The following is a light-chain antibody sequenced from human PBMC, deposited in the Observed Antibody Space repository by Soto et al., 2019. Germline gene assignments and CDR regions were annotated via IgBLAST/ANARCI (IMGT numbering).Light chain of an antibody. CDR1: SSDIGNYNY. CDR2: EVN. V-gene: IGLV2-8*01. J-gene: IGLJ2*01. CDR3: TSYAGYNNPVI. Sequence: QSALTQPPSASGSPGQSVTISCTGTSSDIGNYNYVSWYQQHPHKAPKLVIYEVNKRPSGVPDRFSGSKSGNTASLTVSGLQADDEADYYCTSYAGYNNPVIFGGGTKLTVL.